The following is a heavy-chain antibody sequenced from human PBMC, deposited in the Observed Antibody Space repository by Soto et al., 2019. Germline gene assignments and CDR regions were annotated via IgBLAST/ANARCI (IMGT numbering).Heavy chain of an antibody. D-gene: IGHD6-13*01. J-gene: IGHJ6*02. CDR3: ARGDSSSWYYYYGMDV. CDR1: GYTFTGYG. V-gene: IGHV1-18*04. Sequence: ASVKVSCKASGYTFTGYGISWVRQAPGQGLEWMGWISAYNGNTNYAQKLQGRVTMTTDTSTSTAYMELRSLRSDDTAVYYCARGDSSSWYYYYGMDVWGQGTTVTVSS. CDR2: ISAYNGNT.